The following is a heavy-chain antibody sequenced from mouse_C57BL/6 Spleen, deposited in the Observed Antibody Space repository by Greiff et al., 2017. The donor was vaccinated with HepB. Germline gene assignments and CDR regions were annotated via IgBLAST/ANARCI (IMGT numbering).Heavy chain of an antibody. CDR2: ISNGGGST. J-gene: IGHJ2*01. CDR1: GFTFSDYY. CDR3: ARHINYSGSNYFDY. V-gene: IGHV5-12*01. Sequence: DVKLVESGGGLVQPGGSLKLSCAASGFTFSDYYMYWVRQTPEKRLEWVAYISNGGGSTYYPDTVKGRFTISRDNAKNTLYLQMSRLKSEDTAMYYCARHINYSGSNYFDYWGQGTTLTVSS. D-gene: IGHD1-1*01.